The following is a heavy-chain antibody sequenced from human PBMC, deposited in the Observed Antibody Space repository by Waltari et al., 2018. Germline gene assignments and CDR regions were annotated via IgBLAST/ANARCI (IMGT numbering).Heavy chain of an antibody. CDR2: ISGSGSST. D-gene: IGHD6-13*01. V-gene: IGHV3-23*01. J-gene: IGHJ4*01. CDR3: AKGGRQQLVGIGY. Sequence: EVQLLESGVGLVQPGGSLSLSSASTGFTLSPAAMSWVRGAPGKELEWVSDISGSGSSTSYADSVKSRFTISSDNSKTTLFLQMTSLSTEDKAVYYCAKGGRQQLVGIGYWGQGTLVTVSS. CDR1: GFTLSPAA.